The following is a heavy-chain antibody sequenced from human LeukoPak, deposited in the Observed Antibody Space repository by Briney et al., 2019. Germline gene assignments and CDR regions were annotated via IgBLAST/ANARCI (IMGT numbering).Heavy chain of an antibody. D-gene: IGHD4-23*01. V-gene: IGHV3-30*02. CDR3: VRDYGGTSPFDY. Sequence: HPGGSLRLSCAASGFTFSSYGMHWVRQAPGKGLEWVAFIRYDGSNKFYADSVKGRFTISRDNAKNSLYLQMNSLRAKDTAVYYCVRDYGGTSPFDYWGQGTLVTVSS. J-gene: IGHJ4*02. CDR2: IRYDGSNK. CDR1: GFTFSSYG.